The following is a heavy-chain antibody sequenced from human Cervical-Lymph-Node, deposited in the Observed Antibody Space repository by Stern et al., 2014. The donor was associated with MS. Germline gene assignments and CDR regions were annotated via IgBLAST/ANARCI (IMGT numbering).Heavy chain of an antibody. CDR3: ASAYSSSHYYFDY. CDR2: IWYDGSNP. V-gene: IGHV3-33*01. CDR1: GFSFSRYA. J-gene: IGHJ4*02. D-gene: IGHD6-13*01. Sequence: VQLVESGGGVVQPGRSLRLSCAASGFSFSRYAMHWVRQAPGNGLEWVACIWYDGSNPYYADSVTCRFTISRDKFKNTLYRQMNSLRAEDTAVYYCASAYSSSHYYFDYWGQGTLVTVSS.